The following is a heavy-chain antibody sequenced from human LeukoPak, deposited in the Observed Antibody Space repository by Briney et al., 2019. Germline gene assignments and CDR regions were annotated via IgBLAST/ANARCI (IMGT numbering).Heavy chain of an antibody. V-gene: IGHV4-4*07. Sequence: SETLSLTCTVSGGSISSYYWSWIRQPAGKGLEWIGRLYTTGSTNYNPSLKSRVTMSVDTSKNQFSLKLSSVTAADAAVYYCAGQLAAAGTAGFDYWGQGTLVTVSS. CDR2: LYTTGST. J-gene: IGHJ4*02. CDR1: GGSISSYY. D-gene: IGHD6-13*01. CDR3: AGQLAAAGTAGFDY.